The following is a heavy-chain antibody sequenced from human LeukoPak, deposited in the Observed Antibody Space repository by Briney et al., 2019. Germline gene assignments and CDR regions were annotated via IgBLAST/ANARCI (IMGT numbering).Heavy chain of an antibody. CDR2: INPNSGAT. Sequence: ASVKVSCKASGYTFTGYYMHWVRQAPGQGLEWMGWINPNSGATNYAQKFQGRVTMTRDMSISTAYVELRRLRSDDTAVYYCARLGYSSGSDYWGQGTLVTVSS. CDR3: ARLGYSSGSDY. D-gene: IGHD6-19*01. V-gene: IGHV1-2*02. CDR1: GYTFTGYY. J-gene: IGHJ4*02.